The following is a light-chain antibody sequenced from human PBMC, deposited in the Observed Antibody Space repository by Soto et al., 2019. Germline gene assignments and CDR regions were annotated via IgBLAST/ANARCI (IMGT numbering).Light chain of an antibody. CDR3: QQSYSIIT. J-gene: IGKJ5*01. CDR1: QSIYIY. V-gene: IGKV1-39*01. CDR2: AAS. Sequence: DNHMSPSPPSLSPSIGDRVTITRRASQSIYIYLKWYQQKPGKAPKLLIYAASSLQRGVPSTFSGGGSGTDFTLTISSLQPEDFASYYCQQSYSIITFGQGTRLEIK.